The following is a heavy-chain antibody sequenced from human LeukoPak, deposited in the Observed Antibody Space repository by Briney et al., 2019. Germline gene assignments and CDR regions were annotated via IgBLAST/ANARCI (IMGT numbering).Heavy chain of an antibody. D-gene: IGHD2-15*01. CDR1: GGSISSYY. CDR2: IHYSGST. Sequence: SETLSLTCTVSGGSISSYYWTWIRQPPGHGLEWLGYIHYSGSTNYNPSLQSRVIISVDTSKNEFSLKLSSVTVADTAVYYCARVGYCSGGSCYFTWDYWGQGTLVTVSS. CDR3: ARVGYCSGGSCYFTWDY. V-gene: IGHV4-59*01. J-gene: IGHJ4*02.